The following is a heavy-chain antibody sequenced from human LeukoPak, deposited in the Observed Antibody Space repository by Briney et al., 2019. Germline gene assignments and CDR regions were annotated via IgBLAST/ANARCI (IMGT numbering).Heavy chain of an antibody. CDR2: ISDSGGST. CDR3: ASSYGSSAYYPFDY. Sequence: GGSLRLSCVASGFAFRNNAMSWVRQAPGKGLEWVSLISDSGGSTNYADSVKGRFTISRDNSKNALYLQMNTLRAEDTAIYYCASSYGSSAYYPFDYWGQGTLVTVFS. J-gene: IGHJ4*02. V-gene: IGHV3-23*01. CDR1: GFAFRNNA. D-gene: IGHD3-22*01.